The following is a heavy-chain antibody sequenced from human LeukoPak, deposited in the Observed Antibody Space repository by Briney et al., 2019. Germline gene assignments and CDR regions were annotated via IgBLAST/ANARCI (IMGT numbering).Heavy chain of an antibody. Sequence: ASVKVSCKASGHTFTSYDINWVRQATGQGLERMGWMNPNSGNTGYAQKFQGRVTMTRNTSISTAYMELSSLRSEDTAVYYCATGYCSSTSCYRRYYYYYYGMDVWGQGTTVTVSS. CDR2: MNPNSGNT. D-gene: IGHD2-2*02. V-gene: IGHV1-8*01. CDR1: GHTFTSYD. J-gene: IGHJ6*02. CDR3: ATGYCSSTSCYRRYYYYYYGMDV.